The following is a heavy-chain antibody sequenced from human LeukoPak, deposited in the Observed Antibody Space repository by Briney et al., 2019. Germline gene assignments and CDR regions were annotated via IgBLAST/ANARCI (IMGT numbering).Heavy chain of an antibody. J-gene: IGHJ4*02. CDR2: INHDGSTT. D-gene: IGHD6-19*01. Sequence: GGSLRLSCAASGFTFSSDWMHWVRQAPGKGLVWVSRINHDGSTTAYAGSVKGRFTISRDNAKNTLYLQMNSLRAEDTAVYYCARDESSGWTPLFDYWGQGTLVTVSS. V-gene: IGHV3-74*01. CDR3: ARDESSGWTPLFDY. CDR1: GFTFSSDW.